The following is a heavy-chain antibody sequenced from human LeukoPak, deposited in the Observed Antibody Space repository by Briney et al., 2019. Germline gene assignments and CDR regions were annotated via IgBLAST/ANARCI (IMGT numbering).Heavy chain of an antibody. CDR3: ARAGEYYDSSGRLDI. Sequence: SETLSLTCTVSGGSISSYYWSWIRQPPGKGLEWIGYIYYSGNTNYNPSLKSRVTISVDTSKNQFSLKLSSVTAADTAVYYCARAGEYYDSSGRLDIWGQGTMVTVSS. V-gene: IGHV4-59*01. D-gene: IGHD3-22*01. CDR1: GGSISSYY. J-gene: IGHJ3*02. CDR2: IYYSGNT.